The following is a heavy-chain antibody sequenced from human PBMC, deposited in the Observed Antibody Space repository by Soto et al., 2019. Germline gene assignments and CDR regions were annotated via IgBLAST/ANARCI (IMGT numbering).Heavy chain of an antibody. CDR2: IYYSGRT. D-gene: IGHD6-13*01. J-gene: IGHJ4*02. CDR3: ARHEGGAAADRPLDY. Sequence: QLRLQESGPGLVKSSETLSLTCTVSGGSVRSSSYYWGWIRQPPGKGLGWIASIYYSGRTHNNPALKISGTRPIDTYTNNFSLKLNSVTAADPAVYYCARHEGGAAADRPLDYWGQGTLVTVSS. V-gene: IGHV4-39*01. CDR1: GGSVRSSSYY.